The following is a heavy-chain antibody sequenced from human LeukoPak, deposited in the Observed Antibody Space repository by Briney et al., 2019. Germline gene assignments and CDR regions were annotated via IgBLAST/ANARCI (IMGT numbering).Heavy chain of an antibody. CDR3: ARGHIPPHPAPLAAAFDI. J-gene: IGHJ3*02. D-gene: IGHD2-21*01. CDR1: GYTVTSYG. Sequence: ASVKVSCKASGYTVTSYGISWVRQAPGQGLEWMGWISAYNGNTNYAQKLQGRVTMTTDTSTSTAYMELRGLRSDDTAVYYCARGHIPPHPAPLAAAFDIWGQGTMVTVSS. V-gene: IGHV1-18*01. CDR2: ISAYNGNT.